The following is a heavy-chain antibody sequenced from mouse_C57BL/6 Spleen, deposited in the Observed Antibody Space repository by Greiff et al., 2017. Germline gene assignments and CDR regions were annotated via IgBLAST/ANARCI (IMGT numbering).Heavy chain of an antibody. CDR1: GYTFTDYY. Sequence: VQLQESGAELVRPGASVKLSCKASGYTFTDYYINWVKQRPGQGLEWIARIYPGSGNTYYNEKFKGKATLTAEKSSSTAYMQLSSLTSEASAVYFCARSDDRYYFDYWGQGTTLTGSS. V-gene: IGHV1-76*01. CDR2: IYPGSGNT. CDR3: ARSDDRYYFDY. J-gene: IGHJ2*01. D-gene: IGHD2-3*01.